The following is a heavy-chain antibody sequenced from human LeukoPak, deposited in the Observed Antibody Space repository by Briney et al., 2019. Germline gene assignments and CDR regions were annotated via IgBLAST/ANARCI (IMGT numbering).Heavy chain of an antibody. V-gene: IGHV1-18*01. CDR3: ARTSTRTGYSSSWYRLDP. Sequence: GASVKVSCKASGYTFTSYGISWVRQAPGQGLEWMRWISAYNGNTNYAQKLQGRVTMTTDTSTSTAYMELRSLRSDDTAVYYCARTSTRTGYSSSWYRLDPWGQGTLVTVSS. D-gene: IGHD6-13*01. J-gene: IGHJ5*02. CDR1: GYTFTSYG. CDR2: ISAYNGNT.